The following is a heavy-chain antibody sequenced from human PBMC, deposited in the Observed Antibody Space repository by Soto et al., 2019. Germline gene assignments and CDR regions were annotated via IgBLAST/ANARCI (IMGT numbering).Heavy chain of an antibody. CDR1: GGSVSSYY. D-gene: IGHD2-2*02. J-gene: IGHJ4*02. V-gene: IGHV4-59*02. CDR3: ARIVVVPAAIPQYYFDY. Sequence: PSETLSLTCTVSGGSVSSYYWSWIRQPPGKGLEWIGYIYYSGRTNYNPSLKSRVTISVDTSKNQLSLKLSSVTAADTAVYYCARIVVVPAAIPQYYFDYWGQGTLVTVSS. CDR2: IYYSGRT.